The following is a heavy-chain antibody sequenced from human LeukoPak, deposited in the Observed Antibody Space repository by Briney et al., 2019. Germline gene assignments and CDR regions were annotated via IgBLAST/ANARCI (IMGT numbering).Heavy chain of an antibody. D-gene: IGHD3-16*01. V-gene: IGHV3-30*01. CDR1: GFTFSSYA. CDR2: ISYDGSNK. J-gene: IGHJ4*02. Sequence: GGSLRLSCAASGFTFSSYAMHWVRQAPGKGLEWVAVISYDGSNKYYADSVKGRFTISRDNSKNTLYLQMNSLRAEDTAMYYCARGALGSLDYWGQGTLVTVSS. CDR3: ARGALGSLDY.